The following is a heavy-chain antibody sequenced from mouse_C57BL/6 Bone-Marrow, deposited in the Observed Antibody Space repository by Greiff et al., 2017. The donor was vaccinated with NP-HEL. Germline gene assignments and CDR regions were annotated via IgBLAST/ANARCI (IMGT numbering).Heavy chain of an antibody. D-gene: IGHD1-1*01. CDR2: IYPGNSDT. CDR1: GYTFTSYW. J-gene: IGHJ3*01. Sequence: EVKRVESGTVLARPGASVKMSCKTSGYTFTSYWMHWVKQRPGQGLEWIGAIYPGNSDTSYNQKFKGKAKLTAVTSASTAYMELSSLTNEDSAVYYCTRFPITTVVAPSTMITTRFAYWGQGTLVTVSA. CDR3: TRFPITTVVAPSTMITTRFAY. V-gene: IGHV1-5*01.